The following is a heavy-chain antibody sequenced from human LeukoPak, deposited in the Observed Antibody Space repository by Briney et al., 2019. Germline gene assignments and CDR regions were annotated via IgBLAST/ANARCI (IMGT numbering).Heavy chain of an antibody. V-gene: IGHV3-23*01. CDR3: AKGQYGSSSGYFDY. J-gene: IGHJ4*02. Sequence: GGSLRLSCAASGFVFSSYAMSWVRQAPGKGLEWVSSISGSGGSTYYADSVKGRFTISRDNSKNTLYLQMNSLRAEDTAVYYCAKGQYGSSSGYFDYWGQGTLVTVSS. CDR2: ISGSGGST. D-gene: IGHD6-6*01. CDR1: GFVFSSYA.